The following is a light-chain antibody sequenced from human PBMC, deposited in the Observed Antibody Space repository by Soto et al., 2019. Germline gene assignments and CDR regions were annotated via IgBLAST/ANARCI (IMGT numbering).Light chain of an antibody. CDR2: EVS. Sequence: QSALTQPPSASGSPGQSVTISCPGTSSDVGGYNYVSWYQQHPGKAPKLMIYEVSERPSGVPDRFSGSKSRNTASLTVSGLQAEDEADYYCSSYAGSNNFVFGTGTKV. CDR3: SSYAGSNNFV. CDR1: SSDVGGYNY. J-gene: IGLJ1*01. V-gene: IGLV2-8*01.